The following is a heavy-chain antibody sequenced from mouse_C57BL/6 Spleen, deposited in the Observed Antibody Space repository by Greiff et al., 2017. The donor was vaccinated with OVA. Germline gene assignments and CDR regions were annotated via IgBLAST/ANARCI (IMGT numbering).Heavy chain of an antibody. CDR2: ISSGGDYI. J-gene: IGHJ4*01. CDR3: TRDPYYSNYVDYAMDY. V-gene: IGHV5-9-1*02. Sequence: EVHLVESAAGLVKPGGSLKLSCAASGFTFSSYAMSWVRQTPEKRLEWVAYISSGGDYIYYADTVKGRFTISRDNARNTLYLQMSSLKSEDTAMYYCTRDPYYSNYVDYAMDYWGQGTSVTVSS. CDR1: GFTFSSYA. D-gene: IGHD2-5*01.